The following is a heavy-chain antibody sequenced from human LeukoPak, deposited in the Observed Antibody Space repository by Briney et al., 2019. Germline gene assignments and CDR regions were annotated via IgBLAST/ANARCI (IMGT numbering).Heavy chain of an antibody. CDR2: ISSSSSYI. CDR3: ARDQIYYHDSRQY. V-gene: IGHV3-21*01. J-gene: IGHJ4*02. D-gene: IGHD3-22*01. CDR1: GFTFSSYS. Sequence: PGGSLRLSCAASGFTFSSYSMNWVRQAPGKGLEWVSSISSSSSYIYYADSVKGRFTISRDNAKNSLYLQMNSLRAEDTAVYYCARDQIYYHDSRQYWGQGTLVTVSS.